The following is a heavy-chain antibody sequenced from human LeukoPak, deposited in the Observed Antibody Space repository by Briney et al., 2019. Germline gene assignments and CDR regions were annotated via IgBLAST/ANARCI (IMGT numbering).Heavy chain of an antibody. CDR1: GYTFTSYY. CDR2: INPSGGSA. Sequence: ASVKVSCKASGYTFTSYYMHWVRQAPGQGLEWMGIINPSGGSASYAQKFQGRVTMTRDTSTSTVYMELSSLRSEDTAVYYCARVDTAGTFDYWGQGTLVTVSS. CDR3: ARVDTAGTFDY. J-gene: IGHJ4*02. D-gene: IGHD5-18*01. V-gene: IGHV1-46*01.